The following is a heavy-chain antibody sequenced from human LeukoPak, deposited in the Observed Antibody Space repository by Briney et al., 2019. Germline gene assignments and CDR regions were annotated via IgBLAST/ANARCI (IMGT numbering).Heavy chain of an antibody. Sequence: ASVKVSCKASGGTFSSYAISWVRQAPGQGLEWMGWINPNSGGTNYAQKFQGRVTMTRDTSISTAYMELSRLRSDDTAVYYCASVNWNRGARDFDYWGQGTLVTVSS. CDR3: ASVNWNRGARDFDY. J-gene: IGHJ4*02. CDR2: INPNSGGT. CDR1: GGTFSSYA. D-gene: IGHD1/OR15-1a*01. V-gene: IGHV1-2*02.